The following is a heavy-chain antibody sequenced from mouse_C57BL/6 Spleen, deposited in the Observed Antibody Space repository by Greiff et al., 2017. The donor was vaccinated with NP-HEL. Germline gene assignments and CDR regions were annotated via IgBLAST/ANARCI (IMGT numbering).Heavy chain of an antibody. CDR3: AKWIRDYGSSYYAMDY. J-gene: IGHJ4*01. D-gene: IGHD1-1*01. Sequence: QVQLQQPGAELVKPGASVKMSCKASGYTFTSYWITWVKQRPGQGLEWIGDIYPGSGSTNYNEKFKSKATLTVDTSSSTAYMQLSSLTSEDSAVDYCAKWIRDYGSSYYAMDYWGQGTSVTFSS. CDR1: GYTFTSYW. CDR2: IYPGSGST. V-gene: IGHV1-55*01.